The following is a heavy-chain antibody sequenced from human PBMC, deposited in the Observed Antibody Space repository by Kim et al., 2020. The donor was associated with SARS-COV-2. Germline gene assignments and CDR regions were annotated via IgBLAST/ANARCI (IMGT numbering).Heavy chain of an antibody. J-gene: IGHJ6*02. CDR1: GFTFSDYY. CDR3: ARSRRIAVAGKDYYYYYGMDV. Sequence: GGSLRLSCAASGFTFSDYYMSWIRQAPGKGLEWVSYISSSGSTIYYADSVKGRFTISRDNAKNSLYLQMNSLRAEDTAVYYCARSRRIAVAGKDYYYYYGMDVWGQGTTVTVSS. D-gene: IGHD6-19*01. CDR2: ISSSGSTI. V-gene: IGHV3-11*01.